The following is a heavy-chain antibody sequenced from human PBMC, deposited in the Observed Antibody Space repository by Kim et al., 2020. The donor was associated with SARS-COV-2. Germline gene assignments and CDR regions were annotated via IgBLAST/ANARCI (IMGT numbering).Heavy chain of an antibody. CDR3: ARGGMWVVPAAIAY. D-gene: IGHD2-2*01. J-gene: IGHJ4*02. Sequence: SETLSLTCAVYGGSFSGYYWSWIRQPPGKGLEWIGEINHSGSTNYNPSLKSRVTISVDTSKNQFSLKLSSVTAADTAVYYCARGGMWVVPAAIAYWGQGTLVTVSS. CDR2: INHSGST. CDR1: GGSFSGYY. V-gene: IGHV4-34*01.